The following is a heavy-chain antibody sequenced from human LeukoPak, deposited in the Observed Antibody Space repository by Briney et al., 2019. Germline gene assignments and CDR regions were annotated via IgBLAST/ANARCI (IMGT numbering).Heavy chain of an antibody. D-gene: IGHD6-19*01. V-gene: IGHV3-30*01. CDR3: GRQVAPGQWLVNL. Sequence: GGSLRLSCVASGFTFSNYAIHWVRRPPGKGLEWVAVMSTDGSLQYYANSVKGRFTISRDNYKSTLFLQVDSLSAADTAVYYCGRQVAPGQWLVNLWGQGTLVTVSS. CDR2: MSTDGSLQ. J-gene: IGHJ5*02. CDR1: GFTFSNYA.